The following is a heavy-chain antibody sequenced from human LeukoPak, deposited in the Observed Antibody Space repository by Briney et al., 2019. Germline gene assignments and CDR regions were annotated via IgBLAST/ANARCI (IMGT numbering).Heavy chain of an antibody. D-gene: IGHD3-3*01. CDR2: ISSSGSTI. CDR3: AKDIRITIFGVVTMGSAFDI. V-gene: IGHV3-11*01. J-gene: IGHJ3*02. CDR1: GFTFSDYY. Sequence: GGSLRLSCAASGFTFSDYYMSWIRQAPGKGLEWVSYISSSGSTIYYADSVKGRFTISRDNAENSLYLQMNSLRAEDTAVYYCAKDIRITIFGVVTMGSAFDIWGQGTMVTVSS.